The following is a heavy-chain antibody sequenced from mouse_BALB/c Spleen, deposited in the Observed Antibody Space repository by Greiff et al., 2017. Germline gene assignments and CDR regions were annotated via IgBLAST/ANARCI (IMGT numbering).Heavy chain of an antibody. CDR1: GFDFSRYW. CDR3: ARLRTGGYFDV. D-gene: IGHD4-1*01. CDR2: INPGSSTI. V-gene: IGHV4-2*02. J-gene: IGHJ1*01. Sequence: EVKLLESGGGLVQPGGSLNLSCAASGFDFSRYWMSWARQAPGKGQEWIGEINPGSSTINYTPSLKDKFIISRDNAKNTLYLQMSKVRSEDTALYYCARLRTGGYFDVWGAGTTVTVSS.